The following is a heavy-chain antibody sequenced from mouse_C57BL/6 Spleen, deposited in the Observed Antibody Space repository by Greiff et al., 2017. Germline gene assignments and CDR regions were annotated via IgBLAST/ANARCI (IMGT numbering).Heavy chain of an antibody. CDR1: GYTFTSYW. CDR3: ARSYGSRYWYFDV. D-gene: IGHD1-1*01. J-gene: IGHJ1*03. V-gene: IGHV1-69*01. Sequence: VQLQQPGAELVMPGASVKLSCKASGYTFTSYWMPWVKQRPGQGLEWIGEIDPSDSYTNYNQKFKGKSTLTVDKSFRTAYMQLSSLTSEDSAVYYCARSYGSRYWYFDVWGTGTTVTVSS. CDR2: IDPSDSYT.